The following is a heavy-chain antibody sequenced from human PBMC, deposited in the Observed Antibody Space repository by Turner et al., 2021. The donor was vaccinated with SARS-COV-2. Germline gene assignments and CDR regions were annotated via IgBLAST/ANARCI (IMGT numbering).Heavy chain of an antibody. J-gene: IGHJ6*02. CDR2: IIPILGTA. V-gene: IGHV1-69*10. Sequence: QVQLVQSGAEVKKPGSSVKVSCKASGGTFSSYAISSVRQATGQGLEWMGGIIPILGTATYEQKFHGRVTITADKSTSTAYMELSSLRSEDTAVYYCARAATMVRGVIRNSFYYYYGMDVWGQGTTVTVSS. CDR1: GGTFSSYA. D-gene: IGHD3-10*01. CDR3: ARAATMVRGVIRNSFYYYYGMDV.